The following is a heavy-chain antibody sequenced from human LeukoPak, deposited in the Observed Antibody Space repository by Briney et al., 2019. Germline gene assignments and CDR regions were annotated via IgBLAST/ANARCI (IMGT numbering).Heavy chain of an antibody. Sequence: VASVKVSCKASGGTFSSYAISWVRQAPGQGLEWMGRIIPILGIANYAQKFQGRVTITADKSTSTAYMELSSLRSEDTAVYYCARLTGELQDYYYGMDVWGQGTTVTVSS. J-gene: IGHJ6*02. CDR1: GGTFSSYA. D-gene: IGHD1-26*01. CDR2: IIPILGIA. CDR3: ARLTGELQDYYYGMDV. V-gene: IGHV1-69*04.